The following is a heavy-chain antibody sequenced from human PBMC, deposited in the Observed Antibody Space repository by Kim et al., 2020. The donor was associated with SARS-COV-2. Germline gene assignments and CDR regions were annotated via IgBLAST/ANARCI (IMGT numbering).Heavy chain of an antibody. CDR1: GYTLNELP. J-gene: IGHJ6*02. V-gene: IGHV1-24*01. CDR3: ATAFAVRGDRRDYYYYYGIDV. CDR2: FDPEDAET. Sequence: ASVKVSCKVSGYTLNELPIHWVRQAPGRGLEWMGGFDPEDAETIYAQKFQGRVTMTEDTSTDTAYMELGSLRSEDTAVYYCATAFAVRGDRRDYYYYYGIDVWGQGTTVTVSS. D-gene: IGHD3-10*01.